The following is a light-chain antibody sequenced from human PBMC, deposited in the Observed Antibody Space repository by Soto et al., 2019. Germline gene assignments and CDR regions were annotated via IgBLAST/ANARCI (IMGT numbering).Light chain of an antibody. CDR3: QRFNRWPLS. CDR2: DTS. V-gene: IGKV3-15*01. Sequence: PGERAAVSCMGSQSVSNRCLAWYQQKPGQAPRLLIYDTSIRATGIPARFSGSGSGTEFTLTIASLQSEDSGVYYCQRFNRWPLSFGGGTKVDNK. J-gene: IGKJ4*01. CDR1: QSVSNRC.